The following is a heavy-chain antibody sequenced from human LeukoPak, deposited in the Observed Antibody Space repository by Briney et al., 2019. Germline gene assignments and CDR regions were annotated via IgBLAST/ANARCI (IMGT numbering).Heavy chain of an antibody. Sequence: ASLRLSCAASGFTFSSYAMSWVRQAPGKGLEWIGEINHSGSTNYNPSLKSRVTISVDTSKNQFSLKLSSVTAADTAVYYCARRGSEYQLPQYYYYGMDVWGKGTTVTVSS. CDR3: ARRGSEYQLPQYYYYGMDV. D-gene: IGHD2-2*01. CDR2: INHSGST. J-gene: IGHJ6*04. CDR1: GFTFSSYA. V-gene: IGHV4-34*01.